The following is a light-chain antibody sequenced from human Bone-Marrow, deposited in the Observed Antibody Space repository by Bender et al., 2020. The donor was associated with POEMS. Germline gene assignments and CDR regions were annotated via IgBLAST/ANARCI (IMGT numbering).Light chain of an antibody. V-gene: IGLV2-11*01. CDR1: SSDFVAYDF. J-gene: IGLJ2*01. CDR3: CSPSGYSMI. CDR2: DVN. Sequence: QSGLTQPRSVSGSPGQSVTISCTGTSSDFVAYDFVSWYQYHPGKAPKLIIYDVNKRPSGVPDRLSGSKSGNTASLTISGLRAEDEAHYYCCSPSGYSMIFGGGTKVTVL.